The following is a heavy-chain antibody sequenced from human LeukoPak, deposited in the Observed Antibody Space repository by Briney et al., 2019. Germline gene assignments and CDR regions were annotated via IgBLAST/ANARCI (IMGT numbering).Heavy chain of an antibody. D-gene: IGHD3-10*01. J-gene: IGHJ4*02. Sequence: SVKVSCKASGGTFSSYTISWVRQAPGQGLEWMGRVIPILGIANYAQKFQGRVTITADKSTSTAYMELSSLRSEDTAVYYCATTGDMVRGVFDYWGQGTLVTVSS. CDR1: GGTFSSYT. CDR2: VIPILGIA. CDR3: ATTGDMVRGVFDY. V-gene: IGHV1-69*02.